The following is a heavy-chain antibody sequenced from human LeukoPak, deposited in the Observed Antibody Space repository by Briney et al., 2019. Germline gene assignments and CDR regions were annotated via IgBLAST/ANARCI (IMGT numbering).Heavy chain of an antibody. J-gene: IGHJ4*02. V-gene: IGHV1-69*05. CDR3: AREVRGSGSYYEIDY. CDR2: IIPIFGTA. CDR1: GGTFSSYA. D-gene: IGHD1-26*01. Sequence: ASVKVSCKASGGTFSSYAISWVRQAPGQGLEWMGGIIPIFGTANYAQKFQGRVTITTDESTSTAYMELSSLRSEDTAVYYCAREVRGSGSYYEIDYWGQGTLVTVSS.